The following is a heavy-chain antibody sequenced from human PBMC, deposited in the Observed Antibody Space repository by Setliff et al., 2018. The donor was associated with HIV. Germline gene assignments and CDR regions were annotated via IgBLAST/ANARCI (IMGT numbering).Heavy chain of an antibody. CDR2: IYYSGST. V-gene: IGHV4-34*09. CDR3: ARSGCTSCPMGY. J-gene: IGHJ4*02. D-gene: IGHD2-2*01. CDR1: GGSFSGYY. Sequence: PSETLSLTCAVYGGSFSGYYWSWIRQSPRKRLEWIGYIYYSGSTYYNPSLKSRVAISVDTPKNQFSLKLSSLTAADTAVYYCARSGCTSCPMGYWGQGTLVTVSS.